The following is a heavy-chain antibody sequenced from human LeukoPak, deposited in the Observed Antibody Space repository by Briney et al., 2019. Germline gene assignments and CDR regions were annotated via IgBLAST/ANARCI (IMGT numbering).Heavy chain of an antibody. V-gene: IGHV3-30*18. CDR3: AKGSWYSSGWHGEGWFDP. CDR1: GFTFSSYG. Sequence: GRSLRLSCAASGFTFSSYGMHWVRQAPGKGLEWVAVISYDGSNKYYADSVKGRFTISRDNSKNTLYLQMNSLRAEDTAVYYCAKGSWYSSGWHGEGWFDPWGQGTLVTVPS. CDR2: ISYDGSNK. J-gene: IGHJ5*02. D-gene: IGHD6-19*01.